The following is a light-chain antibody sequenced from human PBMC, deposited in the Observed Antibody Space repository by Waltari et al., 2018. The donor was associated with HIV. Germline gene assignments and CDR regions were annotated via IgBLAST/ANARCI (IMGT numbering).Light chain of an antibody. V-gene: IGLV2-8*01. CDR1: SSDVGDYNY. CDR2: EVT. J-gene: IGLJ2*01. CDR3: SSYAGSNNLL. Sequence: QSALTQPPSASGSPGQSVTISCTGTSSDVGDYNYVSWYQQHPVKAPKLMIFEVTNRPSGVPDRFSGSKSGNTASLTVSGLQADDEADYYCSSYAGSNNLLFGGGTKLTVL.